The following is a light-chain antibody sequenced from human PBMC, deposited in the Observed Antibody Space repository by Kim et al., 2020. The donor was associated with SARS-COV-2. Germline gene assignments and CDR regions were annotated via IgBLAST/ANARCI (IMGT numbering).Light chain of an antibody. Sequence: VTTTCTGSGSNIGAGYDVHWYQHLPGTAPKLLIYGNSNRPSGVPDRFSGSKSGTSASLAITGLQAEDEADYYCQSYDSSLSGSVFGGGTQLTVL. V-gene: IGLV1-40*01. CDR3: QSYDSSLSGSV. J-gene: IGLJ2*01. CDR2: GNS. CDR1: GSNIGAGYD.